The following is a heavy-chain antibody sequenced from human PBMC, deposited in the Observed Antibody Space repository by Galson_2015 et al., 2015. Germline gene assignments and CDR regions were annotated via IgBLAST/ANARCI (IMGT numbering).Heavy chain of an antibody. D-gene: IGHD3-10*01. CDR1: GFTFSSYA. CDR2: ISGSGGST. V-gene: IGHV3-23*01. Sequence: SLRLSCAASGFTFSSYAMSWVRQAPGKGLEWVSAISGSGGSTYYADSVKGRFTISRDNSKNTLYLQMNSLRAEDTAVYYCAKSPGRGYYYGSGSFDYWGQGTLVTVSS. J-gene: IGHJ4*02. CDR3: AKSPGRGYYYGSGSFDY.